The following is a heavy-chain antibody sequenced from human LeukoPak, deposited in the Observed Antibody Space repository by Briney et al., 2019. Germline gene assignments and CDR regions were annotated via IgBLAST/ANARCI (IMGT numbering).Heavy chain of an antibody. CDR2: IHYSGSA. CDR3: ARAGLVPPSDGGPVADF. V-gene: IGHV4-59*01. CDR1: GGSISGYY. J-gene: IGHJ4*02. Sequence: SETLSLTCTVSGGSISGYYWSWLRQPPGKGLEWIGYIHYSGSANYSPSLKRRVTVSVDTSKDQFSLNLRSLTAATTALYYYARAGLVPPSDGGPVADFWGQGTLVTVSS. D-gene: IGHD2-8*02.